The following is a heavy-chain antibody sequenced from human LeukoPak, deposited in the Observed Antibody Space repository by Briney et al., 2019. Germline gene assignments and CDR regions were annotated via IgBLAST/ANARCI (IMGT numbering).Heavy chain of an antibody. D-gene: IGHD3-3*01. CDR3: AREDSIFGVVAGVYMDV. J-gene: IGHJ6*03. CDR1: GFTVSSNY. Sequence: GGSLRLSCAASGFTVSSNYMSWVRQAPGKGLQWVSVIYSGGTTYYADSVKGRFTISRDNSKNTLYLQMNSLRAEDTAVYYCAREDSIFGVVAGVYMDVWGKGTTVTVSS. CDR2: IYSGGTT. V-gene: IGHV3-53*01.